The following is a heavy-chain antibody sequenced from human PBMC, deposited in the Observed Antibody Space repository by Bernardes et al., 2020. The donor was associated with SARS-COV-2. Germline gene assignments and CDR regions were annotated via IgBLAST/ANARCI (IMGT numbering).Heavy chain of an antibody. Sequence: GGSLRLSCAASGFIFGRYGMHWVRQAPGKGLEWVAIITYDEKNKYYTDSVKGRFTISRDNSKNTMYLQMNSLREDDTAIYYCARVDLVGEPFNAMDVWGHGTTVTVSS. J-gene: IGHJ6*02. CDR3: ARVDLVGEPFNAMDV. V-gene: IGHV3-30*03. D-gene: IGHD2-8*02. CDR2: ITYDEKNK. CDR1: GFIFGRYG.